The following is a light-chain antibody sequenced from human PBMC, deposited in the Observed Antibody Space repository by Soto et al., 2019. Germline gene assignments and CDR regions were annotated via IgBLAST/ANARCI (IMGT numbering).Light chain of an antibody. CDR2: EVS. J-gene: IGLJ1*01. V-gene: IGLV2-23*02. CDR3: CSYGGSYV. Sequence: QSALTQPASVSGSPGQSITISCTGTSSDVGSYNLVSWYQQHPGKAPKVMIYEVSKRPSRVSNRFSGSKSGNTASLTISGLQAEDEADYYCCSYGGSYVFGPGTKLTVL. CDR1: SSDVGSYNL.